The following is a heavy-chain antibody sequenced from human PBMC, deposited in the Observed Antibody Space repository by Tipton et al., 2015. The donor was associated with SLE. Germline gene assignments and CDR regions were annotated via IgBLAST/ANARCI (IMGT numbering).Heavy chain of an antibody. V-gene: IGHV3-9*01. Sequence: SLRLSCAASGLTFDDYAMHWVRQAPGKGLEWVSGITWKSDNIGYADSVKGRFTISRDNAKNTLYLQMNGLRAEDTAVYYCARTMVGRPDACDIWGRGTLVTVSS. CDR2: ITWKSDNI. D-gene: IGHD2-8*01. CDR3: ARTMVGRPDACDI. CDR1: GLTFDDYA. J-gene: IGHJ3*02.